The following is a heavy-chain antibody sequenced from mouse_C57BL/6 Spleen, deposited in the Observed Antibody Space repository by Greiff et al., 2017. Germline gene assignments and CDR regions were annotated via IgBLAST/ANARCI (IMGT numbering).Heavy chain of an antibody. Sequence: VQLKESGPGLVKPSQSLSLTCSVTGYSITSGYYWNWIRQFPGNKLEWMGYISYDGSNNYNPSLKNRISITRDTSKNQFFLKLNSVTTEDTATYYCARKDYSSAYWGQGTLVTVSA. V-gene: IGHV3-6*01. D-gene: IGHD2-12*01. CDR3: ARKDYSSAY. CDR1: GYSITSGYY. J-gene: IGHJ3*01. CDR2: ISYDGSN.